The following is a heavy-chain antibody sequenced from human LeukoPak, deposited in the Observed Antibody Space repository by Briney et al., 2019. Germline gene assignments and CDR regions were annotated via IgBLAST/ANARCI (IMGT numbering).Heavy chain of an antibody. J-gene: IGHJ3*02. V-gene: IGHV3-30-3*01. Sequence: GGSLRLSCAASGFTFGSYAMHWVRQAPGKGLEWVAVISYDGSNKYYADSVKGRFTISRDNSKNTLYLQMNSLRAEDTAVYYCARDVTDAFDIWGQGTMVTVSS. CDR3: ARDVTDAFDI. CDR2: ISYDGSNK. D-gene: IGHD2/OR15-2a*01. CDR1: GFTFGSYA.